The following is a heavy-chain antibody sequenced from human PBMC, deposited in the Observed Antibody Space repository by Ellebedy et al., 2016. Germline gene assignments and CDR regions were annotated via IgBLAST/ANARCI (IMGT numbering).Heavy chain of an antibody. CDR1: SYTFTSYG. CDR3: ARAVHYGDLDAFDT. J-gene: IGHJ3*02. V-gene: IGHV1-2*02. CDR2: INPNSGGT. D-gene: IGHD4-17*01. Sequence: ASVKVSXKASSYTFTSYGISWVRQAPGQGLEWMGWINPNSGGTNYAQKFQGRVTMTRDTSISTAYMELSRLRSDDTAVYYCARAVHYGDLDAFDTWGQGTMVTVSS.